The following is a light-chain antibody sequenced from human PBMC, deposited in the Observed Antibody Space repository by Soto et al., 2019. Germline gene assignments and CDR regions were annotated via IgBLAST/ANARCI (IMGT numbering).Light chain of an antibody. CDR1: ESVGSH. J-gene: IGKJ1*01. CDR2: GVS. V-gene: IGKV3-15*01. Sequence: DTVMTQSPVTLSLSPGETATLSCRASESVGSHLAWYQQIPGQAPRLLIYGVSTRATGIPAMFRGSGSETEFTLTISSLQSEDFGVYFCQQYDNWPPWTFGQGTKVEI. CDR3: QQYDNWPPWT.